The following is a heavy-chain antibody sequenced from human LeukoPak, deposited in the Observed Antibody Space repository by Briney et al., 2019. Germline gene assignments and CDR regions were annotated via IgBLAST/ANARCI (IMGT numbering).Heavy chain of an antibody. J-gene: IGHJ4*02. CDR1: GLTFSSYA. CDR2: ICDGVTNP. D-gene: IGHD6-13*01. Sequence: GGPLRLPCAASGLTFSSYAMHWVRQAPGKGLEWVAVICDGVTNPYYADSVKGRFTISRDNSKTTLYLQMNSLRAEDTAVYYCAKDIRPYSSSWYPPHDYWGQGTLVTVSS. V-gene: IGHV3-33*06. CDR3: AKDIRPYSSSWYPPHDY.